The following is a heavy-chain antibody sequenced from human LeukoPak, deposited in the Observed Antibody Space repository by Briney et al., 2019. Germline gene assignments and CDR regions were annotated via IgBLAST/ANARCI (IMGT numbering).Heavy chain of an antibody. Sequence: PSETLSLTCAVYGGSFSGYYWSWIRQPPGKGLEWIGEINHSGSTNYNPSLKSRVTISVDTSKNQFSLKLSSVTAADTAVYYCARDVVPAAISGGWFDPWGQGTLVTVSS. D-gene: IGHD2-2*02. CDR1: GGSFSGYY. CDR2: INHSGST. CDR3: ARDVVPAAISGGWFDP. V-gene: IGHV4-34*01. J-gene: IGHJ5*02.